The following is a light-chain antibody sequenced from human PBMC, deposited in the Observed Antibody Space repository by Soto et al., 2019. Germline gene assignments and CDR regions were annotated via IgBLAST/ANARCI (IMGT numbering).Light chain of an antibody. CDR3: QQYNNWPQT. CDR2: GAS. J-gene: IGKJ3*01. CDR1: QSVNSN. V-gene: IGKV3D-15*01. Sequence: ETVMTQSPDTLSVSPGEGAALSCRASQSVNSNLAWYQQKPGQAPRLLIYGASFRATGIPARFSATGSGTEFTLTISSLQSEDFAVYYCQQYNNWPQTFGPGTRVDIK.